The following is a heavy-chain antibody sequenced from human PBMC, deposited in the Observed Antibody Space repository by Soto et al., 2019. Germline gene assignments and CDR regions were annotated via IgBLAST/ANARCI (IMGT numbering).Heavy chain of an antibody. CDR3: ARDLRVAAAGTNDAFDI. CDR1: GFTFSSYS. CDR2: ISSSSSYI. V-gene: IGHV3-21*01. J-gene: IGHJ3*02. D-gene: IGHD6-13*01. Sequence: GGSLRLSCAASGFTFSSYSMNWVRQAPGKGLEWVSSISSSSSYIYYADSVKGRFTISRDNAKNSLYLQMNSLRAEDTAVYYCARDLRVAAAGTNDAFDIWGQGTMVTVSS.